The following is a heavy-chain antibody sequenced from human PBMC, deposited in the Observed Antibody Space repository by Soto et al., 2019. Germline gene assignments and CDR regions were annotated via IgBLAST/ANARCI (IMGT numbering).Heavy chain of an antibody. CDR3: AKGYCSSTSCYGFDAFDI. CDR2: ISGSGGST. J-gene: IGHJ3*02. V-gene: IGHV3-23*01. Sequence: PGGSLRLSCAASGFTFSSYAMSWVRQAPGKGLEWVSAISGSGGSTYYADSVKGRFTISRDNSKNTLYLQMNSLRAEDTAVYYCAKGYCSSTSCYGFDAFDIWGQGTMVTVSS. D-gene: IGHD2-2*01. CDR1: GFTFSSYA.